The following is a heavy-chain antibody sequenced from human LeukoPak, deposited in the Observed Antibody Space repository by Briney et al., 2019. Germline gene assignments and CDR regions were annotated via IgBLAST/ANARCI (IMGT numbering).Heavy chain of an antibody. Sequence: PSETLSLTCAVSGGSISSSSYYWGWIRQPPGKGLEWIGSIYYSGSTYYNPSLKSRVTISVDTSKNQFSLRLSSVTAADTAVYLCARHYDFWSGYPYFDYWGLGTLVTVSS. J-gene: IGHJ4*02. CDR3: ARHYDFWSGYPYFDY. CDR2: IYYSGST. D-gene: IGHD3-3*01. V-gene: IGHV4-39*01. CDR1: GGSISSSSYY.